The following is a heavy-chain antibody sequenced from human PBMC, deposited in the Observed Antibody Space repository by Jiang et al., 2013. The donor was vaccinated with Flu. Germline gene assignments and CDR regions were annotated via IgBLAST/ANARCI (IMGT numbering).Heavy chain of an antibody. J-gene: IGHJ3*02. Sequence: GAEVKKPGASVKVSCKTSGYTFTDYAIHWVRQAPGQRLEWMGWINAGDGNTKYSQKFQGRLTITRDTFASTAYMELSNLRSEDTAVVYCARAPFDALDIWGQGTMVTVSS. CDR3: ARAPFDALDI. V-gene: IGHV1-3*01. CDR1: GYTFTDYA. CDR2: INAGDGNT.